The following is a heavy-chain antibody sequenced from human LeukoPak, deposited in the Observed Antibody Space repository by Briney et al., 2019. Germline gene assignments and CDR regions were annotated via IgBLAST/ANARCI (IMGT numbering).Heavy chain of an antibody. J-gene: IGHJ5*02. D-gene: IGHD3-10*01. CDR1: AGSVSSYY. CDR3: ARADCGGAWSGELLPYYWFYP. V-gene: IGHV4-59*02. Sequence: SPSLSPTRSLAAGSVSSYYWSLIRQPPGRGLGWVVYIYYSGSTNSNPSLKSRVTISVDTIKSQVSLKLSSVAAVGAGLYYCARADCGGAWSGELLPYYWFYPLGQGSLVTVS. CDR2: IYYSGST.